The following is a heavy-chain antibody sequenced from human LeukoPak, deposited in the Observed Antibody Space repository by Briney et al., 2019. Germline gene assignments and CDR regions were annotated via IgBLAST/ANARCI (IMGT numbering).Heavy chain of an antibody. D-gene: IGHD3-9*01. Sequence: YPGGSLRLSCAASGFTFRSYSLNWVRQAPGKGLGWVSSISSGGSIIHYADSVKGRFTISRDNAKNSLYLQMNSLRAEDTALYYCARETYSDILTGMDVWGQGTTVTVSS. CDR3: ARETYSDILTGMDV. CDR2: ISSGGSII. J-gene: IGHJ6*02. CDR1: GFTFRSYS. V-gene: IGHV3-48*04.